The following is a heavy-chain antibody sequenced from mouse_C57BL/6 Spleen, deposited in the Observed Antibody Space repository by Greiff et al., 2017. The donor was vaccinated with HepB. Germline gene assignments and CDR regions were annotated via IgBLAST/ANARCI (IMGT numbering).Heavy chain of an antibody. CDR2: IFPGSGST. J-gene: IGHJ4*01. V-gene: IGHV1-75*01. Sequence: QVHVKQSGPELVKPGASVKISCKASGYTFTDYYINWVKQRPGQGLEWIGWIFPGSGSTYYNEKFKGKATLTVDKSSSTAYMLLSSLTSEDSAVYFCARAACYYSKGDYYAMDYWGQGTSVTVSS. CDR3: ARAACYYSKGDYYAMDY. CDR1: GYTFTDYY. D-gene: IGHD2-5*01.